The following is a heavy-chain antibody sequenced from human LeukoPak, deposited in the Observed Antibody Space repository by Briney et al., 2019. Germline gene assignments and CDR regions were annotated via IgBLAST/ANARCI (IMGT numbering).Heavy chain of an antibody. V-gene: IGHV3-23*01. CDR2: IDDTGGTT. D-gene: IGHD6-19*01. CDR1: GFTFRVFG. CDR3: AKGAGYRSSGWYFHH. Sequence: GGSLRLSCAASGFTFRVFGMSWVRQAPGKGLEWVSDIDDTGGTTYYADSVKGRSTISRDNSKNTLYLQVNSLRAEDTAVYYCAKGAGYRSSGWYFHHWGQGTLVTVSS. J-gene: IGHJ4*02.